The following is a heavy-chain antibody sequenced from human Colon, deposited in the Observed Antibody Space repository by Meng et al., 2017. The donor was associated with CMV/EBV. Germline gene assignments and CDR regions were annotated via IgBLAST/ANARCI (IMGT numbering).Heavy chain of an antibody. Sequence: QVQLVQSGAEVKEPGASVLVSCRSSGYTFPSYGINWVRQAPGPGLEWMGWISGSTGYTNRAQKFQGRVTMTTDTSTSTAYLALTSLTSNDTAVYYCARGRPNWSGVLDYWGQGTLVTVSS. V-gene: IGHV1-18*01. CDR2: ISGSTGYT. CDR3: ARGRPNWSGVLDY. D-gene: IGHD1-1*01. CDR1: GYTFPSYG. J-gene: IGHJ4*02.